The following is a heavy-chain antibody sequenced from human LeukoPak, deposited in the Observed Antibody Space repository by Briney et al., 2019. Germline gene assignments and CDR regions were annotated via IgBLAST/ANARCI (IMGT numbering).Heavy chain of an antibody. CDR3: GLIGESFAYSRLSDAFDV. CDR2: IYYSGST. CDR1: VGSITSSSYY. J-gene: IGHJ3*01. Sequence: SERLSLTCTVSVGSITSSSYYWGWIRQPPGKGLEWIGSIYYSGSTYYNPSLKSRVTMSVDTSKNQFSLKLSSVTAADTAVYYCGLIGESFAYSRLSDAFDVWGQGTMVTASS. V-gene: IGHV4-39*01. D-gene: IGHD1-26*01.